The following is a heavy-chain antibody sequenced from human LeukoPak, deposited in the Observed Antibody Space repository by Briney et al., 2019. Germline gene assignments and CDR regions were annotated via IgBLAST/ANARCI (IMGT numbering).Heavy chain of an antibody. CDR1: GFTFSAYW. V-gene: IGHV3-74*01. J-gene: IGHJ4*02. D-gene: IGHD6-13*01. CDR3: AKDDGLAAAGTSFDY. CDR2: TDTEGTST. Sequence: GGSLRLSCAASGFTFSAYWMHWVRQAPGQGLVWVSRTDTEGTSTHYADSVKGRFTISRDNSKNTLYLQMNSLRAEDTAVYYCAKDDGLAAAGTSFDYWGQGTLVTVSS.